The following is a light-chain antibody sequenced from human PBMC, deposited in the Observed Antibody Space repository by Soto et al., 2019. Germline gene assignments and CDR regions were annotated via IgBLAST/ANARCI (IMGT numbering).Light chain of an antibody. CDR3: QYCDTRWP. J-gene: IGKJ1*01. V-gene: IGKV1-5*01. CDR1: TNIERW. Sequence: DTRMTQSPSTLSASVGDSVTITCRASTNIERWLAWDQHKPGKPPKLLILNASTLGSGVPSRFSGSGSGTEFTLTIRSLQPDYFATYYCQYCDTRWPFGQGSKLDSK. CDR2: NAS.